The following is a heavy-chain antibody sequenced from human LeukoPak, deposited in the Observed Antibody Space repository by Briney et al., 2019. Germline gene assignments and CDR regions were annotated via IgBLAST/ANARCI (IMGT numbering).Heavy chain of an antibody. Sequence: ASVKVSCKASGYTFTGYYMHWVRQAPGQGLEWMGWMNPNGGGTHSAQKFQGRVTMTRDTSISTAYMELSRLTSDDTAMYYCARDGGLDYWGQGTLSPSPQ. J-gene: IGHJ4*02. CDR3: ARDGGLDY. D-gene: IGHD4-23*01. V-gene: IGHV1-2*02. CDR1: GYTFTGYY. CDR2: MNPNGGGT.